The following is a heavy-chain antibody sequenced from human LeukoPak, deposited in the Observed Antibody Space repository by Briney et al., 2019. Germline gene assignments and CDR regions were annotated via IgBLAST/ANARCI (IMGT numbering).Heavy chain of an antibody. D-gene: IGHD6-6*01. CDR2: MNPNSGNT. V-gene: IGHV1-8*01. Sequence: ASVKVSCKASGYTFTSYDINWVRQATGQGLEWMGWMNPNSGNTNYAQKFQGRVTMTTETPTSTAYMELRSLRSDDTAVYYCARDGGQYSISSKGIDYWGQGTLVTVSS. CDR1: GYTFTSYD. J-gene: IGHJ4*02. CDR3: ARDGGQYSISSKGIDY.